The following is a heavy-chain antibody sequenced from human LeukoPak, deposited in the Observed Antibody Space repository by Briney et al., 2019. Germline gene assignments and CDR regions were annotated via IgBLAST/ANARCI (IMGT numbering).Heavy chain of an antibody. J-gene: IGHJ6*02. D-gene: IGHD2-2*01. V-gene: IGHV3-74*01. CDR3: ARPFTSCYTDYSCSMDV. CDR2: INSDGSST. CDR1: GFTFSSYW. Sequence: GGSLRLSCAASGFTFSSYWMHWVRQAPGKGLVWVSRINSDGSSTSYADSVKGRFTISRDNAKNTLYLQMNSLGAEDTAVYYCARPFTSCYTDYSCSMDVWGQGTTVTVSS.